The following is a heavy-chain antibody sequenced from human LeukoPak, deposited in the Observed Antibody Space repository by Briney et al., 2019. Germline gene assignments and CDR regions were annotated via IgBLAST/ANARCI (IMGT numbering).Heavy chain of an antibody. CDR1: GGSISSYY. D-gene: IGHD4-17*01. CDR3: ARVDGDYTGYFQH. CDR2: IYYSGSP. V-gene: IGHV4-59*13. J-gene: IGHJ1*01. Sequence: SETLSLTCTLSGGSISSYYWSWIRQPPGKGLEWIGYIYYSGSPNYNPSLKSRVTISVDTSKNQFSLKLSSVTAADTAVYYCARVDGDYTGYFQHWGQGTLVTVSS.